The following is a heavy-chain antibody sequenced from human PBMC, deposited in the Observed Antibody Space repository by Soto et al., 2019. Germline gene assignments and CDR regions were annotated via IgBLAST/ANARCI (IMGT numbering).Heavy chain of an antibody. V-gene: IGHV1-18*01. CDR2: TSAHNGNT. D-gene: IGHD1-1*01. J-gene: IGHJ4*02. CDR1: GYAFTTYG. Sequence: QVHLVQSGAEVKKPGASVKVSCQGSGYAFTTYGITWVRQAPGQGLEWMGWTSAHNGNTNYAQKLQGRVTVTRDTSTSTAYMELRSRRYDDTAVYYCARGRYGDYWGQGDLVTVSS. CDR3: ARGRYGDY.